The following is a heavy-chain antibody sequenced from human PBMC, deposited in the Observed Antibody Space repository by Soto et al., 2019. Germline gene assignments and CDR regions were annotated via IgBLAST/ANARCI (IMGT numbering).Heavy chain of an antibody. J-gene: IGHJ4*02. CDR1: GFIFRSYG. Sequence: GGSLRLSCAASGFIFRSYGMHWVRQAPGKGLEWVAVIWYDGSNKNYADPVKGRFTISRDNAKGTLFLQMNSLRAEDTAVYYCASSGGWGQGTLVTVSS. V-gene: IGHV3-33*01. CDR3: ASSGG. D-gene: IGHD1-26*01. CDR2: IWYDGSNK.